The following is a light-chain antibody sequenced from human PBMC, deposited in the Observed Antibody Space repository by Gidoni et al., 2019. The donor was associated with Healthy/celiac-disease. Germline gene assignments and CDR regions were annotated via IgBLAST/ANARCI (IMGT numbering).Light chain of an antibody. CDR2: GAS. J-gene: IGKJ3*01. CDR1: QSVSSSY. CDR3: QQYGKA. V-gene: IGKV3-20*01. Sequence: ETVLTQSPGTLSLSPGERATLSCRASQSVSSSYLAWYQQKPGQARSLLIYGASSRATGIPDRFSGSGSGTDFTLTISRLEPEDFAVYYCQQYGKAFGPGTKVDIK.